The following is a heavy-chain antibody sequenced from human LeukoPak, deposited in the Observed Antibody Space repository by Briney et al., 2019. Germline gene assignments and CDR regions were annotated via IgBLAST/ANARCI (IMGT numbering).Heavy chain of an antibody. D-gene: IGHD5-18*01. J-gene: IGHJ4*02. Sequence: SVKVSCKASGYTFTTYYLHWVRQAPGQGLEWRGIINPSDGSTTYAQNFQGRVTMTRETDKRTVYMHLSSLRSEDTAVYYCARGFSYAGEADYWGQGTLVTVSS. CDR1: GYTFTTYY. CDR2: INPSDGST. CDR3: ARGFSYAGEADY. V-gene: IGHV1-46*03.